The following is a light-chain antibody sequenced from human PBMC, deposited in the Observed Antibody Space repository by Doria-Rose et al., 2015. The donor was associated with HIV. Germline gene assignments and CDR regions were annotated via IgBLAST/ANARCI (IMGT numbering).Light chain of an antibody. Sequence: TQSPGTLSLSPGERATLSCRASQSFSSTYLAWYQQKPGQAPSLLIYDGSTRATGISDMFSASGSGTDFTLTINRLEPEDFAPYYCHQYGTSWTFGQGTKVEI. CDR1: QSFSSTY. CDR3: HQYGTSWT. V-gene: IGKV3-20*01. CDR2: DGS. J-gene: IGKJ1*01.